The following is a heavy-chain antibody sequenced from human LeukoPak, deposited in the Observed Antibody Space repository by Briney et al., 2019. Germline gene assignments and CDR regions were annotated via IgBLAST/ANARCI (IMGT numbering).Heavy chain of an antibody. J-gene: IGHJ5*02. Sequence: ASVKVSCKASGYTFTGYYMHWVRQAPGQGLEWMGCINPNSGGTNYAQKFQGRVTMTRDTSISTAYMELSRLRSDDTAVYYCAIAQQQLVFINWFDPWGQGTLVTVSS. CDR2: INPNSGGT. CDR1: GYTFTGYY. CDR3: AIAQQQLVFINWFDP. D-gene: IGHD6-13*01. V-gene: IGHV1-2*02.